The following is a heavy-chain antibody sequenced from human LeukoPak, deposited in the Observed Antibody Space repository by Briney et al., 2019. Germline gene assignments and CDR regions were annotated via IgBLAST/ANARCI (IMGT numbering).Heavy chain of an antibody. CDR3: ARADAAPDGDFWSGYGPHDAFDI. CDR1: GGTFSSYA. V-gene: IGHV1-69*05. CDR2: IIPIFGTA. D-gene: IGHD3-3*01. Sequence: ASVKVSCKASGGTFSSYAISWVRQAPGQGLEWMGGIIPIFGTANYAQKFQGRVTITTDESTSTAYMELSSLRSEDTAVYYCARADAAPDGDFWSGYGPHDAFDIWGQGTMVTVSS. J-gene: IGHJ3*02.